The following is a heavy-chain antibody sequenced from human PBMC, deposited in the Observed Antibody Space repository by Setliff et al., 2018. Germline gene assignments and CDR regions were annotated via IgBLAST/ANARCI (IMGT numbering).Heavy chain of an antibody. CDR1: GFTFSTYR. CDR3: ARTCSGSGCYAGLES. D-gene: IGHD2-15*01. V-gene: IGHV3-33*08. Sequence: PGGSLRLSCAASGFTFSTYRMHWVRQAPGKGLEWVAVIWDDGVKKYHADSVKGRFTISRDNSKSTLYLQMNSLRPEDTAVYYCARTCSGSGCYAGLESWGQGTLVTVSS. J-gene: IGHJ4*02. CDR2: IWDDGVKK.